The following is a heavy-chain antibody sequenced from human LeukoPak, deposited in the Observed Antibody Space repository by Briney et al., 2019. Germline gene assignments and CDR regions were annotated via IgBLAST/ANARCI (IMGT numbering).Heavy chain of an antibody. CDR3: ARYVPVKTGPTRASFDY. V-gene: IGHV4-34*01. CDR2: INHSGST. CDR1: GGSFSGYY. Sequence: SETLSLTCAVYGGSFSGYYWSWIRQPPGKGLEWIGEINHSGSTNCDPSLKSRVSMSIDTSKSQFSLNLRSVTAADTAVYYCARYVPVKTGPTRASFDYWGQGILVTVSS. D-gene: IGHD1-1*01. J-gene: IGHJ4*02.